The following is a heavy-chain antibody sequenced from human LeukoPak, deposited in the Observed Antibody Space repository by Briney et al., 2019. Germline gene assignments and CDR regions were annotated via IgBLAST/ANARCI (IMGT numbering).Heavy chain of an antibody. CDR1: GYTFTSYD. CDR2: MNPNSGNT. J-gene: IGHJ6*03. Sequence: ASVKVSCKASGYTFTSYDINWVRQATGQGLEWMGWMNPNSGNTGYAQKFQGRVTITRNTSISTAYMELSSLRAEDTAVYYCVRIARIAAPICCYYYMDVWGKGTTVTVSS. V-gene: IGHV1-8*03. D-gene: IGHD6-6*01. CDR3: VRIARIAAPICCYYYMDV.